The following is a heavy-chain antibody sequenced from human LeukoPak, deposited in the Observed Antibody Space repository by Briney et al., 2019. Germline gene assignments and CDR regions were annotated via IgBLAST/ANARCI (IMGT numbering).Heavy chain of an antibody. Sequence: GGSLRLSCAASGFTFSSYWMHWVRQAPGKGLDWVAFIRYDGNNKLYADSVKGRFTISRDNSKNTLYLHINSLRAEDTAVYYCVKDNPLDYWGQGTLVIVSS. D-gene: IGHD1-14*01. V-gene: IGHV3-30*02. CDR3: VKDNPLDY. CDR2: IRYDGNNK. J-gene: IGHJ4*02. CDR1: GFTFSSYW.